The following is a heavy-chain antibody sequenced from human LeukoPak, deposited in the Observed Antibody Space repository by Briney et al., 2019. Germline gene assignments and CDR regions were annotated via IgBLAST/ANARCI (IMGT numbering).Heavy chain of an antibody. D-gene: IGHD3-22*01. J-gene: IGHJ4*02. CDR1: GYTFTSYG. V-gene: IGHV1-18*01. CDR3: AREVYYDSSGPNDY. CDR2: ISAYNGNT. Sequence: VASVNVSCKASGYTFTSYGISWVRQAPGQGLEWMGWISAYNGNTNYAQKLQGRVTMTTDTSTSTAYMELRSLRSDDTAVYYCAREVYYDSSGPNDYWGQGTLVTVSS.